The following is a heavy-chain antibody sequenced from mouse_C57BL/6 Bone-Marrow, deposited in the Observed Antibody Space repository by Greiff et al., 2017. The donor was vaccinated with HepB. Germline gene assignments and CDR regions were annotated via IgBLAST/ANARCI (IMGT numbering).Heavy chain of an antibody. CDR2: IYPGSGST. Sequence: QVQLQQPGAELVKPGASVKMSCKASGYTFTSYWITWVKQRPGQGLEWIGDIYPGSGSTNYNEKFKSKATLTVDTSSSTAYMQLSSLTSEDSAVYYCARDSYYYGSSYAWFAYWGQGTLVTVSA. CDR1: GYTFTSYW. V-gene: IGHV1-55*01. D-gene: IGHD1-1*01. J-gene: IGHJ3*01. CDR3: ARDSYYYGSSYAWFAY.